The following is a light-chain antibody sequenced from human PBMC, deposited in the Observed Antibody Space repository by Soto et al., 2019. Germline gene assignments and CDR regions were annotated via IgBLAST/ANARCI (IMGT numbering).Light chain of an antibody. CDR2: EVS. CDR3: SSHTTRPLG. CDR1: SIDVADYNY. J-gene: IGLJ2*01. Sequence: QSSLTQPASVSGSPGQSITISCTGSSIDVADYNYVSWYQQHPGKAPKLIISEVSFRPSGVSNRFSGSKSGNTASLTISGLQTEDEADYYCSSHTTRPLGFGGGTKVTV. V-gene: IGLV2-14*01.